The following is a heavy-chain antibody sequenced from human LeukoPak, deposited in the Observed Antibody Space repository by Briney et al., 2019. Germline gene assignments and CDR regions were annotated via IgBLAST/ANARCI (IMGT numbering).Heavy chain of an antibody. D-gene: IGHD2-15*01. CDR3: ARAYCSGGSCYSTSGY. J-gene: IGHJ4*02. Sequence: ASVKVSCKASGYTFTGYYMHWVRQAPGQGLEWMGWINPNSGGTNYAQKFQGRVTMTRDTSISTAYMELSRLRSDDTAVYYCARAYCSGGSCYSTSGYWGRGTLVTVSS. V-gene: IGHV1-2*02. CDR2: INPNSGGT. CDR1: GYTFTGYY.